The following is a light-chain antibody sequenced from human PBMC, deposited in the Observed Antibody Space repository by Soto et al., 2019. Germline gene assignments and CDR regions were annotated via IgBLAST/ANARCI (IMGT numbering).Light chain of an antibody. CDR2: EVS. J-gene: IGLJ2*01. Sequence: QSVLTQPASVSGSPGQSITISCTGTSSDVGSYNLVSWYQQHPGKAPKLMIYEVSKWPSGVSNRFSGSKSGNTASLTISGLQAEDEADYYCCSNAGSSAFHVVFGGGTKLTVL. CDR1: SSDVGSYNL. V-gene: IGLV2-23*02. CDR3: CSNAGSSAFHVV.